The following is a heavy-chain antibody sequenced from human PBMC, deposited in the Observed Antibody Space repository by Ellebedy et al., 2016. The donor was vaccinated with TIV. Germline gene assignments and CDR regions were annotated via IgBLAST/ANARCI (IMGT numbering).Heavy chain of an antibody. D-gene: IGHD3-16*01. Sequence: SETLSLTXTVSGGSLYSAGYYWGWIRQPPGKGLAWIAHIFHNGKSSYSPSLKSRAIISLDKSNSQYSLTLTSATAEDTALYFCARGGRPGGYYYYMDVWGKGTAVTVSS. CDR2: IFHNGKS. CDR1: GGSLYSAGYY. V-gene: IGHV4-61*08. CDR3: ARGGRPGGYYYYMDV. J-gene: IGHJ6*03.